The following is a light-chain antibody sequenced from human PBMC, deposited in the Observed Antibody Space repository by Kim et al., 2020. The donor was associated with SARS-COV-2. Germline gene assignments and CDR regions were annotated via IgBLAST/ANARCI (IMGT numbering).Light chain of an antibody. Sequence: EIVLTQSPGTLSLSPGERATLSCRASQSVSSSYLAWYQQKPGQAPTLLIYGASSRATGIPDRFSGSGSGTDFTLTISSLEPEDFAVYYCQPYGCSLTFGGGTKVDIK. J-gene: IGKJ4*01. V-gene: IGKV3-20*01. CDR2: GAS. CDR3: QPYGCSLT. CDR1: QSVSSSY.